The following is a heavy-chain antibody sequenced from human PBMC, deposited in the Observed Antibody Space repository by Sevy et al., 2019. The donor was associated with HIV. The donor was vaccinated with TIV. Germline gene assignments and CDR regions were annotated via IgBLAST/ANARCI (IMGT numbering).Heavy chain of an antibody. CDR1: GYTLTEFS. CDR2: IDPEDAKT. J-gene: IGHJ4*02. D-gene: IGHD3-22*01. V-gene: IGHV1-24*01. CDR3: GITREYYSVSSGYFDY. Sequence: ASVKVSCKISGYTLTEFSMHWVRQVPGKGLEWMGSIDPEDAKTIYAQKFQGRVTMTEETSTDTAYMELRSLRSEDTAMYYCGITREYYSVSSGYFDYWGQGTLVTVSS.